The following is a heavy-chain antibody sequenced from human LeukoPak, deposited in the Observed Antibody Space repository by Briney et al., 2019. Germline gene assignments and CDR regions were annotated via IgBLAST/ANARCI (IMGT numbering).Heavy chain of an antibody. V-gene: IGHV3-21*01. J-gene: IGHJ4*02. Sequence: TGGSLRLSCAASGFTFSSYSMNWVRQAPGKGLEWVSSISSSSSYIYYADSVKGRFTISRDNAKNSLYLQMNSLRAEDTAVYYCARVATGDSSSPLDYWGQGTLVTVSS. CDR2: ISSSSSYI. CDR1: GFTFSSYS. D-gene: IGHD6-6*01. CDR3: ARVATGDSSSPLDY.